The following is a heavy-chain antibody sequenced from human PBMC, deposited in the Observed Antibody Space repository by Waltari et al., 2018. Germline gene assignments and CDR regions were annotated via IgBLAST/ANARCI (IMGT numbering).Heavy chain of an antibody. D-gene: IGHD2-21*01. Sequence: QVQLQESGPGLVKPSETLSLTCTVSGGSISSHYWSWIRQPPGKGLEWIGYIYYSGSTNYNPSLKRRVTISVDTSKNQFSLKLSSVTAADTAVYYCARDSVPPPYCGGDCYSTGAFDIWGQGTMVTVSS. CDR1: GGSISSHY. CDR3: ARDSVPPPYCGGDCYSTGAFDI. CDR2: IYYSGST. J-gene: IGHJ3*02. V-gene: IGHV4-59*11.